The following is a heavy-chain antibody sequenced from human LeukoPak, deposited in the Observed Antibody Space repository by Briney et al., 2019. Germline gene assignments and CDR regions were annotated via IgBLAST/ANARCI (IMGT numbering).Heavy chain of an antibody. V-gene: IGHV4-39*07. J-gene: IGHJ6*03. Sequence: SETLPLTCTVSGGSSSSSSYYWGWIRQPPGKGLEWIGSIYYSGSTYYNPSLKSRVTISVDTSKNQFSLKLSSVTAADTAVYYCARVPHYHYYNMDVWGKGTTVTVSS. CDR1: GGSSSSSSYY. CDR2: IYYSGST. CDR3: ARVPHYHYYNMDV.